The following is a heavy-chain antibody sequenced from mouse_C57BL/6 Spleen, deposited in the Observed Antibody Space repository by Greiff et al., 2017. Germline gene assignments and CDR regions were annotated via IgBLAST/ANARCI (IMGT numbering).Heavy chain of an antibody. CDR2: INVDGSST. J-gene: IGHJ1*03. CDR1: GFTFSDYY. D-gene: IGHD1-1*01. Sequence: EVKLMESEGGLVQPGSSMKLSCTASGFTFSDYYMAWVRQVPEKGLEWVANINVDGSSTYYLDSLKSRFIISRDNAKNMLYLQMSSLKSEDTATSSCANGSSWYFDVWGTGTTVTVSS. CDR3: ANGSSWYFDV. V-gene: IGHV5-16*01.